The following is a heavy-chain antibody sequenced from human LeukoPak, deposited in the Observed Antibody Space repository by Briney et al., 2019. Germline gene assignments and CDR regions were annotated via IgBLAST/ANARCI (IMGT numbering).Heavy chain of an antibody. Sequence: SETLSLTCGVFGGSFSGYYWSWIRQPPGKGLEWIGEINHSGSGNYNSSLKSRVTISVDTSKNQFSLKLSSVTAADTAVYYCARDRLQLQSWGQGTLVTVSS. D-gene: IGHD1-1*01. CDR2: INHSGSG. V-gene: IGHV4-34*01. CDR1: GGSFSGYY. J-gene: IGHJ5*02. CDR3: ARDRLQLQS.